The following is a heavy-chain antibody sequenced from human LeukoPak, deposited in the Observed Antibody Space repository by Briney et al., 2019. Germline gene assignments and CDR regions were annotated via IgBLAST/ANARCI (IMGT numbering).Heavy chain of an antibody. J-gene: IGHJ4*02. D-gene: IGHD2-15*01. Sequence: SETLSLTCTVSGGSISSGSCYWAWIRQPPGKGLEYIGSIYYSGSTYYNPSLKSRVTISVDTSKNQFSLKLSSVPAADTALYYCARHEDIVTPFDYWGQGTLVTVSS. CDR2: IYYSGST. CDR3: ARHEDIVTPFDY. V-gene: IGHV4-39*01. CDR1: GGSISSGSCY.